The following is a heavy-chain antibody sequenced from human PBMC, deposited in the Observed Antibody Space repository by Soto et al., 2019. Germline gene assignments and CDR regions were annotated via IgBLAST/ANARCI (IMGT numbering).Heavy chain of an antibody. Sequence: EVQLVESGGGLVQPGGSLRLSCAASGFTFSSYWMHWVRQAPGKGLVWVSRINSDGSSTSYADSVKGRFTISRDNAKNTLYLQMNSLRAEDTAVYYCARGVGWELPDYFDYWGQGTLVTVSS. CDR3: ARGVGWELPDYFDY. CDR1: GFTFSSYW. J-gene: IGHJ4*02. D-gene: IGHD1-26*01. V-gene: IGHV3-74*01. CDR2: INSDGSST.